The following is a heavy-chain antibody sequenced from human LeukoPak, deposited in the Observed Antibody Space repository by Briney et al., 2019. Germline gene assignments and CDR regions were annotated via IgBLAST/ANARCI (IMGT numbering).Heavy chain of an antibody. CDR3: ARALPILEWLSEFDY. D-gene: IGHD3-3*01. CDR1: GYTFTSYY. Sequence: GASVKVSCKASGYTFTSYYMHWVRQAPGQGLEWMGIINPSGGSTSYAQKFQGRVTMTRDMSTSTVYMELSSLRSEDTAVYYCARALPILEWLSEFDYWGQGTLVTVSS. V-gene: IGHV1-46*01. CDR2: INPSGGST. J-gene: IGHJ4*02.